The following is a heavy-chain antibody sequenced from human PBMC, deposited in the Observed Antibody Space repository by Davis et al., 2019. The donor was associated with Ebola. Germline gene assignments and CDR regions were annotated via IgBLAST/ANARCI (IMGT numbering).Heavy chain of an antibody. Sequence: PGGSLRLSCAASGFTFSSYGMHWVRQAPGKGLEWVAFIRYDGSNKYYADSVKGRFTISRDNSKNTLYLQMNSLRAEDTAVYYCAKEERELLGGIDYWGQGTLVTVSS. CDR3: AKEERELLGGIDY. CDR2: IRYDGSNK. V-gene: IGHV3-30*02. J-gene: IGHJ4*02. CDR1: GFTFSSYG. D-gene: IGHD1-26*01.